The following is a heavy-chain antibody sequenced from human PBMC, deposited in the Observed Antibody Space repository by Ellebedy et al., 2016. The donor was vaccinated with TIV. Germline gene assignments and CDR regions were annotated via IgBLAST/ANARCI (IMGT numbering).Heavy chain of an antibody. V-gene: IGHV5-51*01. CDR3: ARRGQVNYDFWRPGGSGAFDI. CDR1: GYTFTSYW. Sequence: GGSLRLSCQASGYTFTSYWIAWVRQLPGKGLEWMGIIYPGDSGIRYSPSLRGQVTISVDKSINTAYLQWSRLTASDTALYYCARRGQVNYDFWRPGGSGAFDIWGQGTMVTVSS. D-gene: IGHD3-3*01. CDR2: IYPGDSGI. J-gene: IGHJ3*02.